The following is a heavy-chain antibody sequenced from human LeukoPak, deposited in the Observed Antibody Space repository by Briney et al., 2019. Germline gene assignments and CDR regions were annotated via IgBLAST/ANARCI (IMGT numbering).Heavy chain of an antibody. CDR3: EKDPSLSVGWLEL. D-gene: IGHD3-3*01. Sequence: PGGSLRLSCAASGFTFSSYAMRWVRQAPGKGLEWVAAISGSAGGTYYADSVKGRFTISRDNSKNTLYLQMKSLRVEDTDIYYCEKDPSLSVGWLELWGQGTLVTVSS. CDR1: GFTFSSYA. J-gene: IGHJ1*01. V-gene: IGHV3-23*01. CDR2: ISGSAGGT.